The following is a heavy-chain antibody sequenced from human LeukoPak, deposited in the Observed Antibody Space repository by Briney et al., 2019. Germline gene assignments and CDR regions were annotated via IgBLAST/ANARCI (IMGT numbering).Heavy chain of an antibody. J-gene: IGHJ4*02. V-gene: IGHV3-23*01. CDR2: VSGSGGST. D-gene: IGHD3-22*01. Sequence: GGSLRLSCAASGFTFSSYAMSWVRQAPGKGLEWVSAVSGSGGSTYYADSVKGRFTISRDNSKNTLYLQMNSLRAEDTAVYYCAKEVVVVITTPTEAGFDYWGQGTLVTVSS. CDR3: AKEVVVVITTPTEAGFDY. CDR1: GFTFSSYA.